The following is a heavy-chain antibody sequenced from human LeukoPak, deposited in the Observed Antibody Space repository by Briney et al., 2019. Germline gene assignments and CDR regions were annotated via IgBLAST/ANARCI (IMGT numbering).Heavy chain of an antibody. J-gene: IGHJ4*02. V-gene: IGHV4-61*02. Sequence: SETLSLTCTVSGGSISSGSYYWSWIRQPAGKGLEWIGRIYTSGSTNYNPSLKSRVTISVDTSKNQFSLKLSSVTAADTAVYYCAREGGYCSSTSCYTWGFDYWGQGTLVTVSS. D-gene: IGHD2-2*02. CDR1: GGSISSGSYY. CDR3: AREGGYCSSTSCYTWGFDY. CDR2: IYTSGST.